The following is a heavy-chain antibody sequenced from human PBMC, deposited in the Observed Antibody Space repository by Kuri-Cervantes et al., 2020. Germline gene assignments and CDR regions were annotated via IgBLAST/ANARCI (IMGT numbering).Heavy chain of an antibody. CDR3: AREHFTTTVTTSYYYYMDV. CDR1: GGSISSSSYY. V-gene: IGHV4-39*07. Sequence: GSLRLSCTVSGGSISSSSYYWGWIRQPPGKGLEWIGSIYYSGSTYYNPSLKSRVTISVDTSKNQFSLKLSSVTAADTAVYYCAREHFTTTVTTSYYYYMDVWGKGTTVTVSS. CDR2: IYYSGST. J-gene: IGHJ6*03. D-gene: IGHD4-17*01.